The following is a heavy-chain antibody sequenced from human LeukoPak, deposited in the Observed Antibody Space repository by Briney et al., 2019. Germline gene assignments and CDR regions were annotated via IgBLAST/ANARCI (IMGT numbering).Heavy chain of an antibody. CDR3: AREGPSFDY. V-gene: IGHV1-2*02. J-gene: IGHJ4*02. CDR2: INPNSGGT. Sequence: ASVEVSCKASVGTFSSYAISWVRQAPGQGLEWMGWINPNSGGTNYAQKFQGRVTMTRDTSISTAYMELSSLRADDTAVYFCAREGPSFDYWGQGTLVTVSS. CDR1: VGTFSSYA.